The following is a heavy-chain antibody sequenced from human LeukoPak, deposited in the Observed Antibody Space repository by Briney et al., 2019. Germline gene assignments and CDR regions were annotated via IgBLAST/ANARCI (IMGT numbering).Heavy chain of an antibody. J-gene: IGHJ4*02. V-gene: IGHV3-30-3*01. D-gene: IGHD7-27*01. CDR3: ASLTGDPLIFDY. Sequence: PGGSLRLSCAASEFTVSSNYMSWVRQAPGKGLEWVAVISYDGSNKYYADSVKGRFTISRDNSKNTLYLQMNSLRAEDTAVYYCASLTGDPLIFDYWGQGTLVTVSS. CDR2: ISYDGSNK. CDR1: EFTVSSNY.